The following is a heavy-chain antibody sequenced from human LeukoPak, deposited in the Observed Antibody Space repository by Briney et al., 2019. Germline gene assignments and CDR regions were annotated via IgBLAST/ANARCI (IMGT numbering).Heavy chain of an antibody. J-gene: IGHJ5*02. Sequence: GGSLRLSCVASGLTVSNHWMSWVRQAPGKGPEWVANIREERGQEYYVDSVKGRFTISKNSAKNSLYLQMNTLRVEDTAMYYCASLDTAKQPLANHWGQGTLVTVSS. CDR3: ASLDTAKQPLANH. CDR1: GLTVSNHW. D-gene: IGHD5-18*01. CDR2: IREERGQE. V-gene: IGHV3-7*03.